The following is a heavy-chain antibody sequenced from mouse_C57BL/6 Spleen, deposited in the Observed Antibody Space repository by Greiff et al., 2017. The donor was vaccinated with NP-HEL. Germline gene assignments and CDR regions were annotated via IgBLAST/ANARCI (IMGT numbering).Heavy chain of an antibody. CDR3: ARPYYSKGYAMDY. CDR1: GFTFSDYG. V-gene: IGHV5-17*01. J-gene: IGHJ4*01. Sequence: EVQLVESGGGLVKPGGSLKLSCAASGFTFSDYGMHWVRQAPEKGLEWVAYISSGSSTIYYADTVKGRFTISRDNVKNTLFLQMTSLRSEDTAMYYCARPYYSKGYAMDYWGQGTSVTVSS. D-gene: IGHD2-5*01. CDR2: ISSGSSTI.